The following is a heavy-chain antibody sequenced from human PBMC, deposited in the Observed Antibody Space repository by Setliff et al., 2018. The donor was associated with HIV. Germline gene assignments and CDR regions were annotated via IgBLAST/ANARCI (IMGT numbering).Heavy chain of an antibody. CDR3: VRVGPWYYARSGYLASWDY. CDR2: TNPQSDIA. J-gene: IGHJ4*02. CDR1: GGTFNHYA. V-gene: IGHV1-69*10. D-gene: IGHD3-22*01. Sequence: ASVKVSCKASGGTFNHYALSWVRQAPGQRPEWMGGTNPQSDIANYAQRFQGRVTITADHSTTTTYMELTSLRADDTAVYYCVRVGPWYYARSGYLASWDYWGQGTLVTVSS.